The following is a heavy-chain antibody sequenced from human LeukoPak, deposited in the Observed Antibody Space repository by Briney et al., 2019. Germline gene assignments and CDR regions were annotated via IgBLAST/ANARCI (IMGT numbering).Heavy chain of an antibody. CDR1: GGTFSSYA. CDR3: ARGGSSSYQGQEYYYYYYMDV. Sequence: VASVKVSCKASGGTFSSYAISWVRQAPGQGLEWMGGIIPIFGTANYAQKFQGRVTMTRDTSISTAYMELSRLRSDDTAVYYCARGGSSSYQGQEYYYYYYMDVWGKGTTVTVSS. V-gene: IGHV1-69*05. D-gene: IGHD6-6*01. J-gene: IGHJ6*03. CDR2: IIPIFGTA.